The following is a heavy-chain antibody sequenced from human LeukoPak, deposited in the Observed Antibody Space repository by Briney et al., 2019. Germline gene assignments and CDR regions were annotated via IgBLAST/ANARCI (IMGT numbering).Heavy chain of an antibody. CDR1: GGSISSNSNY. J-gene: IGHJ4*02. CDR2: VSYGGST. Sequence: SETLSLTCTVSGGSISSNSNYWAWIRQPPGRGLEWIGSVSYGGSTSYSPSLESRVTISVDTSKNQFSLKLSSVTAADTAVYYCARQALWFFDHWGQGTLVTVSS. CDR3: ARQALWFFDH. D-gene: IGHD2-21*01. V-gene: IGHV4-39*01.